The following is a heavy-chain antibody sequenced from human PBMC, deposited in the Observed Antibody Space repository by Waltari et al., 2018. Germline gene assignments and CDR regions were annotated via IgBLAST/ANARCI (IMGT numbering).Heavy chain of an antibody. CDR3: ATATSGWTTYGMDV. D-gene: IGHD6-19*01. J-gene: IGHJ6*02. CDR2: FDPEDGET. V-gene: IGHV1-24*01. CDR1: GYTLTELS. Sequence: QVQLVQSGAEVKKPGASVKVSCKVSGYTLTELSMHWMRQAPGKGLEWMGGFDPEDGETSYAQKFQGRVTMTEDTSTDTAYMELSSLRSEDTAVYYCATATSGWTTYGMDVWGQGTTVTVSS.